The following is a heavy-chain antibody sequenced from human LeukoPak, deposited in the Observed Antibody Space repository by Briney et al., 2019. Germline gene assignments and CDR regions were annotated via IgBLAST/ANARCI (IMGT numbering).Heavy chain of an antibody. CDR3: VSQYSGYDYTP. CDR2: ISYDGSNK. D-gene: IGHD5-12*01. V-gene: IGHV3-30*04. CDR1: GFTFSSYA. Sequence: GGSLRLSCAASGFTFSSYAMHWVRQAPGKGLEWVAVISYDGSNKYYADSVKGRFTISRDNSKNTLYLQMNSLRAEDTAVYYCVSQYSGYDYTPWGQGTLVTVSS. J-gene: IGHJ5*02.